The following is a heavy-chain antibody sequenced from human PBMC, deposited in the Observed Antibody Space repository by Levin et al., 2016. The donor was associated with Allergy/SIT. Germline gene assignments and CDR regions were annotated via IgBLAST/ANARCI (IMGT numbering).Heavy chain of an antibody. CDR1: GGSISSYY. Sequence: SETLSLTCTVSGGSISSYYWSWIRQPPGKGLEWIGYIYYSGSTNYNPSLKSRVTISVDTSKNQFSLKLSSVTAADTAVYYCARAARGAAWEPGYFDYWGQGTLVTVSS. V-gene: IGHV4-59*01. CDR2: IYYSGST. J-gene: IGHJ4*02. CDR3: ARAARGAAWEPGYFDY. D-gene: IGHD1-26*01.